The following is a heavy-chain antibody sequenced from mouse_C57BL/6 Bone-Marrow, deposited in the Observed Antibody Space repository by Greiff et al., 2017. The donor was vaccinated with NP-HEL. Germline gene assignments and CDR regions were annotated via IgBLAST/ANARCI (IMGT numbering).Heavy chain of an antibody. Sequence: VKLMESGPGLVAPSQSLSITCTVSGFSLTSYAISWVRQPPGKGLEWLGVIWTGGGTNYNSALKSRLSISTDNSKSQVFLKMNRLQTDDTARYYGARRRGGYYGSFYFDVWGTGTTVTVSS. J-gene: IGHJ1*03. CDR3: ARRRGGYYGSFYFDV. V-gene: IGHV2-9-1*01. CDR1: GFSLTSYA. CDR2: IWTGGGT. D-gene: IGHD1-1*01.